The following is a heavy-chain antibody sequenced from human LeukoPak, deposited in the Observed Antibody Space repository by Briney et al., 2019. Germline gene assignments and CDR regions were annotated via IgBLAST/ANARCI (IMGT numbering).Heavy chain of an antibody. CDR1: GITFSSYG. J-gene: IGHJ4*02. Sequence: PGGTLRLSCAASGITFSSYGMSWVRQAPGKGLEWVSSISSTGGTTYYADSVKGRITISRDNSKNTLYLQMNSLRAEDTAVYYCAKGVGYCSGGSCQQFDYWGQGTLVTVSS. CDR2: ISSTGGTT. D-gene: IGHD2-15*01. V-gene: IGHV3-23*01. CDR3: AKGVGYCSGGSCQQFDY.